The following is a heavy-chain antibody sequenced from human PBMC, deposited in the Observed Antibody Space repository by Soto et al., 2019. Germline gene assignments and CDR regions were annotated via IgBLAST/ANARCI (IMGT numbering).Heavy chain of an antibody. CDR3: ANRPRALLTFDY. D-gene: IGHD1-26*01. V-gene: IGHV3-23*04. CDR1: GFIFSNYV. CDR2: ISDSGGTS. Sequence: EVQLVDSGGGLVQPGGSLRLSCAASGFIFSNYVMSWVRQAPGKGLEWVSSISDSGGTSYYADSVKGRFTISRDNSKNTPYLQNNSLRAEDPAIYYCANRPRALLTFDYWGQGTLVTVSS. J-gene: IGHJ4*02.